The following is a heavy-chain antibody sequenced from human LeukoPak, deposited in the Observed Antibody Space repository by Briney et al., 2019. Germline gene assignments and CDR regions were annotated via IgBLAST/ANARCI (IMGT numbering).Heavy chain of an antibody. Sequence: GGSLRLSCAASGFTFSSYAMHWVRQAPGKGLEWVAVISYDGSNKYYADSVKGRFTISRDNSKNTLYLQMNSLRAEDTAVYYCARCLGSYYGMDVWGQGTTVTVSS. D-gene: IGHD2-15*01. V-gene: IGHV3-30-3*01. CDR2: ISYDGSNK. CDR3: ARCLGSYYGMDV. J-gene: IGHJ6*02. CDR1: GFTFSSYA.